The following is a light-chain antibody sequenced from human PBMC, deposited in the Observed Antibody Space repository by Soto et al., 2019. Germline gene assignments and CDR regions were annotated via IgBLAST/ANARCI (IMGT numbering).Light chain of an antibody. CDR1: SSNIGSKT. CDR2: SNY. J-gene: IGLJ1*01. Sequence: QSVLAQPPSASGTPGQRVTISCSGSSSNIGSKTVNWYQQLPGTAPKLLIYSNYQRPSGVPDRFSGSKSGTSASLAISGLQSEDESDYYCSAWDSSMNGYVSVTGTKVTVL. V-gene: IGLV1-44*01. CDR3: SAWDSSMNGYV.